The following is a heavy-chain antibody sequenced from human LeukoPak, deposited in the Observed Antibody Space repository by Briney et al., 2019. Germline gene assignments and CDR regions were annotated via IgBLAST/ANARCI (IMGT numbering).Heavy chain of an antibody. CDR2: MNPNSGNT. D-gene: IGHD3-3*01. V-gene: IGHV1-8*03. CDR3: ARAYRITIFGVGYYDSSDY. Sequence: ASVKVSCKASGYTFTSYDINWVRQATGQGLEWMGWMNPNSGNTGYAQKFQGRVTITRNTSISTAYMELSSLRSEDTAVYYCARAYRITIFGVGYYDSSDYGGQASLVTVSS. CDR1: GYTFTSYD. J-gene: IGHJ4*02.